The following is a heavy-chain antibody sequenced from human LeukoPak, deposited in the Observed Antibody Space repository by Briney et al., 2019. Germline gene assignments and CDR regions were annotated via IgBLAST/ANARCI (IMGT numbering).Heavy chain of an antibody. J-gene: IGHJ6*02. CDR2: IYTSGST. D-gene: IGHD5-18*01. CDR3: ARGYSYGSYYYYGMDV. Sequence: SEPLSLTCTVSGGSISSYYWSWIRHPAGKGLEWIGCIYTSGSTNYNPSLKSRVTMSVDTSKNQLSLKLSSVTAADTAVYYCARGYSYGSYYYYGMDVWGQGTTVTVSS. V-gene: IGHV4-4*07. CDR1: GGSISSYY.